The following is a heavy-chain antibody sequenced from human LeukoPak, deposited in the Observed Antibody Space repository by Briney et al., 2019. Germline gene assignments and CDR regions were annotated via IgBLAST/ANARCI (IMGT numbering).Heavy chain of an antibody. D-gene: IGHD3-22*01. CDR1: GFTFSRYA. CDR2: ISGSGGST. V-gene: IGHV3-23*01. CDR3: AKTLRPMIVVVITIFDY. Sequence: SGGSLRLSCAASGFTFSRYAMSWVRQAPGKGLEWVSAISGSGGSTYYADSVKGRFTISRDNSKNTLYLQMNSLRAEDTAVYYCAKTLRPMIVVVITIFDYWGQGTLVTVSS. J-gene: IGHJ4*02.